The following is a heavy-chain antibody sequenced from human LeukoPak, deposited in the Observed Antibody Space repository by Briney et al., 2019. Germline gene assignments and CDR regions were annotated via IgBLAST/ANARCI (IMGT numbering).Heavy chain of an antibody. V-gene: IGHV3-23*01. CDR2: ISGSGGST. CDR3: AKSGTTYYYDSSGSDYMDV. D-gene: IGHD3-22*01. Sequence: PGGSLRLSCAACGFAFSSYNMKWVRQAPGKGLEWVSAISGSGGSTYYADSVKGRFTISRDNSKNTLYLQMNSLRAEDTAVYYCAKSGTTYYYDSSGSDYMDVWGKGTTVTVSS. J-gene: IGHJ6*03. CDR1: GFAFSSYN.